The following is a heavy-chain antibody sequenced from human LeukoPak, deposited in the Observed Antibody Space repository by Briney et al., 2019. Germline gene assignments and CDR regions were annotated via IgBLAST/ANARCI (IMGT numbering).Heavy chain of an antibody. J-gene: IGHJ4*02. CDR3: ASPSCRGGSCYSGIDY. CDR1: GFAFSSYW. Sequence: GGSLRLSCAASGFAFSSYWMHWVRPAPGKGLVWVSRINSNGSSTSYADSVKGRFTISRDNAKNTLYLQMNSLRAEDTAVYYCASPSCRGGSCYSGIDYWGQGTLVTVSS. D-gene: IGHD2-15*01. V-gene: IGHV3-74*01. CDR2: INSNGSST.